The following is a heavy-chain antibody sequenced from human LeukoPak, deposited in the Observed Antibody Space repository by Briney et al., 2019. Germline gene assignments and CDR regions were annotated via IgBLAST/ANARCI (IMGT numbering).Heavy chain of an antibody. CDR2: ISGSGGST. CDR3: AKEQITMIVVVITHFLNWFDP. D-gene: IGHD3-22*01. V-gene: IGHV3-23*01. J-gene: IGHJ5*02. CDR1: RFTFSNFA. Sequence: GGSLRLSCAASRFTFSNFAMSWVRQAPGKGLEWVSAISGSGGSTYYADSVKGRFTISRDNSKNALFLQMNSLRAEDTAVYYCAKEQITMIVVVITHFLNWFDPWGQGTLVTVSS.